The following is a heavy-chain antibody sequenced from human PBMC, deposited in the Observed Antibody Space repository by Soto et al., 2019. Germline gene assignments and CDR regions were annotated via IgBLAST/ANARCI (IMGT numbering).Heavy chain of an antibody. J-gene: IGHJ6*03. CDR2: ISSSGSTI. D-gene: IGHD3-22*01. CDR3: ARVGPSGYYRGLRYYYYMDV. CDR1: GFTFSDYY. V-gene: IGHV3-11*01. Sequence: GGYLRLSCAASGFTFSDYYMSWIRQAPGKGLEGVSYISSSGSTIYYADSVKGRFTISRDNAKNSLYLQMNSLRAEDTAVYYCARVGPSGYYRGLRYYYYMDVWGKGTTVTVSS.